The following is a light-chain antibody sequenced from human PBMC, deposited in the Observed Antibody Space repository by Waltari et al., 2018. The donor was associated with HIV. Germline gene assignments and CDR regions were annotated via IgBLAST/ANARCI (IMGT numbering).Light chain of an antibody. CDR2: GAS. V-gene: IGKV3-20*01. CDR1: QSVSSSY. CDR3: QHYGSAYT. Sequence: DIVLTQSPGTLSLSPGQRATLSCRASQSVSSSYLAWYQQKPGQAPRLLIYGASSRATGIPDRFSGSGSGTDFTLTISRLEPEDFAVYYCQHYGSAYTFGQGTKLEIK. J-gene: IGKJ2*01.